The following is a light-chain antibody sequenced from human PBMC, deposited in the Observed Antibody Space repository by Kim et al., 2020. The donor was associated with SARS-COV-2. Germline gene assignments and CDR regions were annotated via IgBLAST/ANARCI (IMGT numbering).Light chain of an antibody. CDR1: SSDVGGYKY. Sequence: QSALTQSASISGSPGQSITISCSGTSSDVGGYKYVSWYQQHPGKAPKFIIYDVSKRPSGVSNRFSGSKSGNTASLTISGLQAEDEADYYCSSYTSSATWVFGGGTKLTVL. CDR2: DVS. CDR3: SSYTSSATWV. J-gene: IGLJ3*02. V-gene: IGLV2-14*03.